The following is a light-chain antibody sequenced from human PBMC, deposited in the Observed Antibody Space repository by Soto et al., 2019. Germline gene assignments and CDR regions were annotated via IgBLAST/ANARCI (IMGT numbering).Light chain of an antibody. CDR3: QQYNTFART. Sequence: DFHMTQSPSTLSASVGDRVTITCRASQSINSWLAWYQQKPGRAPKLLIYKASTLESGVPSRFSGSGSGTEFTLTISSLQPDDFATYYCQQYNTFARTFGQGTKV. J-gene: IGKJ1*01. V-gene: IGKV1-5*03. CDR1: QSINSW. CDR2: KAS.